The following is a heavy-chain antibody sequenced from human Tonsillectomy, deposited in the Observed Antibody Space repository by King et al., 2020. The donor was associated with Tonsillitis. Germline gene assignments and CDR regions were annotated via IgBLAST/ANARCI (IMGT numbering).Heavy chain of an antibody. CDR3: ARSGYSYGSGLNWFDP. V-gene: IGHV4-4*07. CDR1: GGSISSYY. J-gene: IGHJ5*02. Sequence: VQLQESGPGLVKPSETLSLTCTVSGGSISSYYWSWIRQPAGKGLEWIGRIYTSGSTNYNPSLKSRVTMSVDTSKNQFSLKLSSVTAAGTAVYYCARSGYSYGSGLNWFDPWGQGTLVTVSS. D-gene: IGHD5-18*01. CDR2: IYTSGST.